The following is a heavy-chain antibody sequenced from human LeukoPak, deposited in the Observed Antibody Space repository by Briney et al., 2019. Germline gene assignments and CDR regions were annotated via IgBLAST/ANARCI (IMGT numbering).Heavy chain of an antibody. J-gene: IGHJ4*02. D-gene: IGHD6-13*01. CDR2: ISYDGSNK. CDR1: GFTFSSYG. Sequence: PGGSLRLSCAASGFTFSSYGMHWVRQAPGKGLEWVAVISYDGSNKYYADSVKGRFTISRDNSKNTLYLQMNSLRAEDTAVYYCAVGSSWYVGLIDYWGQGTLVTVSS. CDR3: AVGSSWYVGLIDY. V-gene: IGHV3-30*03.